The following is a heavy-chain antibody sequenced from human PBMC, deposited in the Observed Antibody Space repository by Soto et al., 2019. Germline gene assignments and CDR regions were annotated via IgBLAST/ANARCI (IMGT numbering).Heavy chain of an antibody. D-gene: IGHD1-26*01. CDR1: GYTFTSYG. CDR2: ISAYNGNT. CDR3: AKIWWELSGPGMDV. V-gene: IGHV1-18*01. Sequence: ASVKVSCKASGYTFTSYGINWVRQSPGQGLEWMGWISAYNGNTNYAQKLQGRVTMTTDTSTSTAYMELRSLRAEDTAVYYCAKIWWELSGPGMDVWGQGTTVTVSS. J-gene: IGHJ6*02.